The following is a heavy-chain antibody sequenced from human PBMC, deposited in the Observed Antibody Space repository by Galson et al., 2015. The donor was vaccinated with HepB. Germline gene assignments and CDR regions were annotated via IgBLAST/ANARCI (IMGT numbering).Heavy chain of an antibody. J-gene: IGHJ4*02. V-gene: IGHV3-30*02. CDR1: GFIFSNHG. CDR3: AKTITVAGSFHS. Sequence: SLRLSCAASGFIFSNHGMHWVRQAPGKGLEWVAFIRYDGSNKYYADSVKGRFTISRDNSKNTLYLQMNSLRAEDTAVYFCAKTITVAGSFHSWGQGTLVTVSS. CDR2: IRYDGSNK. D-gene: IGHD6-19*01.